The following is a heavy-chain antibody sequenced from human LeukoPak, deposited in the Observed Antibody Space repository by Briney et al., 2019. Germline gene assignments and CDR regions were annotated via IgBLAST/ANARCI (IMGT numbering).Heavy chain of an antibody. D-gene: IGHD6-6*01. CDR3: ARVYSSSSGGSIDY. CDR2: INHSGST. V-gene: IGHV4-34*01. Sequence: KTSETLSLTCTVSGGSISSYYWSWIRQPPGKGLEWIGEINHSGSTNYNPSLKSRVTISVDTSKNQFSLKLSSVTAADTAVYYCARVYSSSSGGSIDYWGQGTLVTVSS. J-gene: IGHJ4*02. CDR1: GGSISSYY.